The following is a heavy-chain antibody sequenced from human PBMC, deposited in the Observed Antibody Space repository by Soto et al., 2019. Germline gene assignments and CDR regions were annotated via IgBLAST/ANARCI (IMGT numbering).Heavy chain of an antibody. CDR1: GGSMSTWY. Sequence: QVQLQESGPGLVKPSETLSLTCTVSGGSMSTWYWSWIRQPPGKGLEWIGCLYYSGSTDYNPSLNIRVTLSVDRSKNQCSLRLSSVTAADTAVYYCARHGGGYSYDLWGQGTLVTVSS. V-gene: IGHV4-59*08. CDR3: ARHGGGYSYDL. J-gene: IGHJ4*02. CDR2: LYYSGST. D-gene: IGHD5-18*01.